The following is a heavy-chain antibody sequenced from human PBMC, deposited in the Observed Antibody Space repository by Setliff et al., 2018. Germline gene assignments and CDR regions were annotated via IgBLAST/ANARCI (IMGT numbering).Heavy chain of an antibody. D-gene: IGHD6-13*01. CDR1: GYSFTSHY. J-gene: IGHJ4*02. Sequence: ASVKVSCKTSGYSFTSHYIHWVRQAPGQGLEWMGIINPGGVTSSSTQKFEGRVTMTRDTSTSTVYMELNSLTSDDTAVYYCARAGLAAAGRKGVFDHWDQGTLVTVSS. V-gene: IGHV1-46*01. CDR2: INPGGVTS. CDR3: ARAGLAAAGRKGVFDH.